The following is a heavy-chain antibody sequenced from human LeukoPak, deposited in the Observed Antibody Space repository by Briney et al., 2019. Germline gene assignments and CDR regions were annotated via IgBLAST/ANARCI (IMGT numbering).Heavy chain of an antibody. CDR3: AKGGAVAGPHYYNMDV. J-gene: IGHJ6*02. V-gene: IGHV3-23*01. CDR1: GFTFSNYA. Sequence: GGSLRLSCAASGFTFSNYAMTWVRQAPGRGLEWVSALSDSSGSTYYADSVKGRFTISRDNSKNTLYLQMNSLRAEDTAVYYCAKGGAVAGPHYYNMDVWGQGTTGTVSS. D-gene: IGHD6-19*01. CDR2: LSDSSGST.